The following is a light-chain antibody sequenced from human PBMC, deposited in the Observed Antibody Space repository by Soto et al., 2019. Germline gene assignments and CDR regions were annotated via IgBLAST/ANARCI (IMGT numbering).Light chain of an antibody. CDR2: EVT. CDR3: ISYRSTSTLWV. J-gene: IGLJ1*01. Sequence: QSVLTQPASVSGSPGQSITISCTGTSSDVGGYNYVSWYQQHPGKAPKLMIYEVTNRPSGVSNRFSGSKSGNTASLTISGLQAEDEADYYCISYRSTSTLWVFGTGTKLTVL. V-gene: IGLV2-14*01. CDR1: SSDVGGYNY.